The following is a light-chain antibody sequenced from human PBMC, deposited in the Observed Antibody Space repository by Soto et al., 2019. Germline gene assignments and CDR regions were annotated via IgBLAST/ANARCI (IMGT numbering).Light chain of an antibody. V-gene: IGKV1-9*01. CDR2: AAS. J-gene: IGKJ4*01. Sequence: DIQLTQSPSFLSASVGDRITITCRASQGVRGNLAWYQQKPGKAPKLLISAASSLQSGVPSRFSGSGSGTEFTLTIICLQPEDFATYYCQQLNDYPLTFGGGTKVDIK. CDR3: QQLNDYPLT. CDR1: QGVRGN.